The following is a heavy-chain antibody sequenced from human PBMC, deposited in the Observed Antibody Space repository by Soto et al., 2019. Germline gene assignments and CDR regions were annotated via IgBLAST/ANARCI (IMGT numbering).Heavy chain of an antibody. D-gene: IGHD3-3*01. Sequence: PGGSLRLSCAAPGFTFSSYAMSWVRQAPGKGLEWVSAISGSGGSTYYADSVKGRFTISRDNSKNTLYLQMNSLRAEDTAVYYCAKEGPYDFWSGSEDYYGMDVWGQGTTVTVSS. J-gene: IGHJ6*02. CDR1: GFTFSSYA. CDR2: ISGSGGST. CDR3: AKEGPYDFWSGSEDYYGMDV. V-gene: IGHV3-23*01.